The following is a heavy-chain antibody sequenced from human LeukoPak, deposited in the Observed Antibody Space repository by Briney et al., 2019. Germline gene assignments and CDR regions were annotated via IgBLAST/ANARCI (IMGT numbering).Heavy chain of an antibody. D-gene: IGHD3-22*01. Sequence: GGSLRLSCAASGFTFSSYAMSWVRQAPGKGLEWVSAISGSGGSTYYADSVKGRFTISRDNSKNTLYLQMNSLRAEDTAVYYCAKGGCYYDSSGYYDYWGQGTLVTVSS. V-gene: IGHV3-23*01. CDR3: AKGGCYYDSSGYYDY. J-gene: IGHJ4*02. CDR1: GFTFSSYA. CDR2: ISGSGGST.